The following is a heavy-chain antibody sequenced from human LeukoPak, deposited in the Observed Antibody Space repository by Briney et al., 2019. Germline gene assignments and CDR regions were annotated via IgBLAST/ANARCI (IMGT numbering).Heavy chain of an antibody. V-gene: IGHV3-23*01. Sequence: PGGSLRLSCAASGFTFNSYAMTWVRQAPGKGLEWVSTISGSGDSTYYADSVKGRFTISRDTSKNTLYLQMNSLRAEDTAIYYCAKDSGGGTCHWGQGTLVTVSS. CDR1: GFTFNSYA. D-gene: IGHD2-15*01. J-gene: IGHJ4*02. CDR3: AKDSGGGTCH. CDR2: ISGSGDST.